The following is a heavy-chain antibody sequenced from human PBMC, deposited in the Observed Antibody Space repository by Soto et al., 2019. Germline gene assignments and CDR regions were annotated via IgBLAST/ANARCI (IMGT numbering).Heavy chain of an antibody. CDR1: GGTFSSYT. Sequence: ASVKVSCKASGGTFSSYTISWVRQAPGQGLEWMGRIIPILGIANYAQKFQGRVTITADKSTSTAYMELRSLRSEDTAVYYCARVARSTMVRGVTGGWFDPWGQGTLVTVSS. J-gene: IGHJ5*02. V-gene: IGHV1-69*02. D-gene: IGHD3-10*01. CDR2: IIPILGIA. CDR3: ARVARSTMVRGVTGGWFDP.